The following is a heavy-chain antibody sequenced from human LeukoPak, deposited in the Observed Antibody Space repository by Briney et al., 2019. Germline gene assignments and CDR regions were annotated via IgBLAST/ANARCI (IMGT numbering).Heavy chain of an antibody. D-gene: IGHD4-17*01. CDR1: GFTFSSYG. CDR2: IWYDGSNK. J-gene: IGHJ4*02. Sequence: GGSPRLSCAASGFTFSSYGMHWVRQAPGKGLEWVAVIWYDGSNKYYADSVKGRFTISRDNSKNTLYLQMNSLRAEDTAVYYCAKGAPDYAGSYFDYWGQGTLVTVSS. CDR3: AKGAPDYAGSYFDY. V-gene: IGHV3-33*06.